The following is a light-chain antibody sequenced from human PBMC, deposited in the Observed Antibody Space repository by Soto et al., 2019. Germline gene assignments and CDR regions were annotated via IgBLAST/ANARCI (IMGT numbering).Light chain of an antibody. CDR3: QSYDSNSQV. CDR1: SGSIASNY. CDR2: EDN. J-gene: IGLJ2*01. V-gene: IGLV6-57*04. Sequence: NFMLTQPHSVSDSPGKTVTLSCTRSSGSIASNYVQWYQQRPGSAPTTVIYEDNQRPSGVPDRFSGSIDSSSNSASLTISGLKTEDEAYYYCQSYDSNSQVFGGGTKLTVL.